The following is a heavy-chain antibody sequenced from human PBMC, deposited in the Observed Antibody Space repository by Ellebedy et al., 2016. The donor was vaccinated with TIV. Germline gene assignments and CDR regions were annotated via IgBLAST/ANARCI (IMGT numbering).Heavy chain of an antibody. CDR3: ARKFYGDYANWIDP. CDR2: IDWDNNK. J-gene: IGHJ5*02. Sequence: SGPTLVXPTQTLTLTCTFSGFSLTTSGMSVTWIRQPPGKALEWLALIDWDNNKYYSPSLETRLTISKDTSKNQVVLTMTNMDPLDTATYYCARKFYGDYANWIDPWGQGTLVTVSS. V-gene: IGHV2-70*13. CDR1: GFSLTTSGMS. D-gene: IGHD4-17*01.